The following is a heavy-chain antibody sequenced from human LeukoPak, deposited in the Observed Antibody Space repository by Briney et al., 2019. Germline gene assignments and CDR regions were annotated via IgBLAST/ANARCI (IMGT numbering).Heavy chain of an antibody. CDR1: GFTFSNAW. CDR2: IKNKADGGTT. Sequence: GGSLRLSCAASGFTFSNAWMSWVRQAPGKGLEWVGRIKNKADGGTTDYAAPVKGRFTISRDDSKNTLYLQMNSLRTEDTAVYYCAKGGHYNFDYWGQGTLVTVSS. CDR3: AKGGHYNFDY. V-gene: IGHV3-15*01. D-gene: IGHD4-11*01. J-gene: IGHJ4*02.